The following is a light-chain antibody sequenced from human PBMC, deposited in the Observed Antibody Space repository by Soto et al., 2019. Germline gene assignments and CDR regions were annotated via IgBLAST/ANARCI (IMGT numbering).Light chain of an antibody. CDR3: QQRSNWPPLFT. J-gene: IGKJ3*01. CDR1: QSVSNN. CDR2: DAS. V-gene: IGKV3-11*01. Sequence: EIVLTQSPATLSLSPGERATLSCRASQSVSNNLAWYQQKPGQAPRLLIYDASNRATGIPARFSGSGSGTDFTLTISSLEPEDFAVYYCQQRSNWPPLFTFGPGTRVDIK.